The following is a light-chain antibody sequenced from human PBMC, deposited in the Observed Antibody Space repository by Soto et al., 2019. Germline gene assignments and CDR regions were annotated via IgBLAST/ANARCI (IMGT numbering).Light chain of an antibody. Sequence: EIVMTQSPATLSVSPGERATLSCRASQSVSSNLAWYQQKPCQAPRLIIYGASTRATGIPARFSGSGSGTEFTLTISSLQSEDFAVYYCQQYNNWPPVTVGGGTKLEIK. CDR2: GAS. CDR1: QSVSSN. J-gene: IGKJ4*01. CDR3: QQYNNWPPVT. V-gene: IGKV3-15*01.